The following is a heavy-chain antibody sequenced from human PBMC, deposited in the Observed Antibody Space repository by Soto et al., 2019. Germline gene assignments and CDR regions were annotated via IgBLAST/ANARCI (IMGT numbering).Heavy chain of an antibody. CDR1: GDSVSSNGAA. D-gene: IGHD4-17*01. CDR3: ARDKHDYFNRGIGFDT. V-gene: IGHV6-1*01. Sequence: SQTLSLTCAISGDSVSSNGAAWNWIRQSPSRGLEWLGRTYYRSKWYNDYAVSVKSRITINPDTSKNQFSLKLNSVTPEDTAVYYCARDKHDYFNRGIGFDTWGQGILVTVSS. J-gene: IGHJ5*02. CDR2: TYYRSKWYN.